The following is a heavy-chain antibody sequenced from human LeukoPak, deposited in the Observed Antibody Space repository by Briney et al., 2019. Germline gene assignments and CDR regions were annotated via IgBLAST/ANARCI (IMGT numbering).Heavy chain of an antibody. D-gene: IGHD5-18*01. CDR3: ARSLREGYSNGFTWSDP. J-gene: IGHJ5*02. CDR2: IYPGDSDT. Sequence: GESLKISCRGSGYSFTNYWIGWVRQMPGKGLEWMGIIYPGDSDTRYSPSFQGQVTISADKSISTAYLQWSSLKASDTAMYYCARSLREGYSNGFTWSDPWGQGTLVTVSS. CDR1: GYSFTNYW. V-gene: IGHV5-51*01.